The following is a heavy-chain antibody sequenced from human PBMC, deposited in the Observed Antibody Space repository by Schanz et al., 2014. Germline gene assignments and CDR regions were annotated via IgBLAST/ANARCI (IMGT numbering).Heavy chain of an antibody. J-gene: IGHJ3*02. CDR2: ISYSGST. D-gene: IGHD4-17*01. CDR1: GRSVSSGRDY. Sequence: QVQLQASGPGLVKPSQTLSLTCTVSGRSVSSGRDYWLWIRQHPGKGLEWIGFISYSGSTYYNPSLKSRVTLTVETSKNLISLRLNDAAVEDRAMYYCARDRGHGDLPGDIWGQGTMVTVSS. CDR3: ARDRGHGDLPGDI. V-gene: IGHV4-31*03.